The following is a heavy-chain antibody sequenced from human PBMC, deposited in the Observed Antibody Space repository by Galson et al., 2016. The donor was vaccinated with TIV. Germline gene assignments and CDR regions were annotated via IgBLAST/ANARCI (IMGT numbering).Heavy chain of an antibody. D-gene: IGHD1-1*01. CDR1: GFTFDHYA. J-gene: IGHJ6*03. CDR2: TWDGDST. Sequence: SLRLSCAASGFTFDHYAMHWVRQPPGKGLEWVSLTWDGDSTYFADSVQGRFTISRDNTRSSLYLQMDSLRIEDTALYFCAKDYMWKENYYYMHVWGKGTTVTVSS. CDR3: AKDYMWKENYYYMHV. V-gene: IGHV3-43*01.